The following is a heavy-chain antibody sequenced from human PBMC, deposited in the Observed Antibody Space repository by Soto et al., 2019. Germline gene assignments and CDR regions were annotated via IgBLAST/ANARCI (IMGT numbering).Heavy chain of an antibody. J-gene: IGHJ6*02. Sequence: GESLKISCKGSGYTFTNYWIGWVRQMPGKGLEWTGIIYPGDSDTKYNPSFQGQVTISADKSITTTYLQWSSLKASDTAIYYCAASIFYYGMDVWGQGTTVTVSS. CDR2: IYPGDSDT. V-gene: IGHV5-51*01. CDR3: AASIFYYGMDV. CDR1: GYTFTNYW.